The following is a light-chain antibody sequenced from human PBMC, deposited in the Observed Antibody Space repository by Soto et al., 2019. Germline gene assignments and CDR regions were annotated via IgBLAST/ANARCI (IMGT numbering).Light chain of an antibody. Sequence: ALTQPASVSGSPGQSIAISYNGTSSDVGGYNYVSWYQHHPDKAPKLVIYDVTNRPSGVSYRFSGSKSGNTASLTISGLQAEDEADYYCNSYTGSTTPFVFGTGTKVTV. CDR2: DVT. V-gene: IGLV2-14*03. CDR3: NSYTGSTTPFV. CDR1: SSDVGGYNY. J-gene: IGLJ1*01.